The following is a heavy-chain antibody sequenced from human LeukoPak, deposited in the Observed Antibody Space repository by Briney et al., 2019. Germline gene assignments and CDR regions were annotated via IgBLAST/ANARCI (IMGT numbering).Heavy chain of an antibody. CDR1: GGSISSYY. D-gene: IGHD3-22*01. J-gene: IGHJ4*02. CDR3: ARVQYYYDSSGYLLPGYFGY. V-gene: IGHV4-59*01. CDR2: IYYSGST. Sequence: SETLSLTCTVSGGSISSYYWSWIRQPPGKGLEWIGYIYYSGSTNYNPSLKSRVTISVDTSKNQFSLKLSSVTAADTAVYYCARVQYYYDSSGYLLPGYFGYWGQGTLVTVSS.